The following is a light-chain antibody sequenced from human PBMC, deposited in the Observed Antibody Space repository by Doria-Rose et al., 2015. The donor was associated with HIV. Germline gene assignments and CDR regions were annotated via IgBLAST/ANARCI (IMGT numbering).Light chain of an antibody. CDR3: HQYNNWPT. V-gene: IGKV3-15*01. CDR2: RAS. J-gene: IGKJ5*01. CDR1: QSVSTD. Sequence: EIVLTQSPETLSVSPGESATLSCRASQSVSTDLAWYQHKPGQAPRLLIWRASTRATGIPARFSGSGSGTEFTLTISSLQSEDFAIYFCHQYNNWPTFGQGTRLDIK.